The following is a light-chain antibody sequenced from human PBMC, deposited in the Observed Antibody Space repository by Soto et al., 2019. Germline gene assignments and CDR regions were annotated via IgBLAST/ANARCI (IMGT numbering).Light chain of an antibody. V-gene: IGLV6-57*01. CDR3: QSYDATNQV. J-gene: IGLJ7*01. Sequence: NFMLTQPHSVSESPGKTVIISCTRSSGSIASNYVQWYQQRPGSSPTTVSYEDNQRPSGVPDRFSGSIDSSSNSASLTISGLETEDEAHYYCQSYDATNQVFGGGTQLTVL. CDR1: SGSIASNY. CDR2: EDN.